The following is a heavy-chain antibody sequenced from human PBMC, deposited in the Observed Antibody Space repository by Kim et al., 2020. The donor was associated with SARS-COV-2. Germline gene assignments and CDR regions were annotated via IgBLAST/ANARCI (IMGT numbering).Heavy chain of an antibody. CDR2: VYHSGST. V-gene: IGHV4-39*01. Sequence: SETLSLTCTVSGGSISSSFNYWGWIRQPPGKGLEWIGSVYHSGSTYDSPSLKSRVTVSVDTSKNEFYLEVTSVTAADTAVYFCARLPHDSSGYVDSWGPGILVTVSS. J-gene: IGHJ4*02. CDR1: GGSISSSFNY. D-gene: IGHD3-22*01. CDR3: ARLPHDSSGYVDS.